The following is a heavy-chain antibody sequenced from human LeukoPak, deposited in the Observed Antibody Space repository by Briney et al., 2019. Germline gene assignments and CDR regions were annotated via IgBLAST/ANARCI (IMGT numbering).Heavy chain of an antibody. J-gene: IGHJ4*02. V-gene: IGHV4-4*07. D-gene: IGHD5-12*01. CDR1: GGSISSYY. CDR3: ASTTVATITILTHHWYYFDY. CDR2: IYNSGST. Sequence: SETLSLTCTVSGGSISSYYWSWIRQPAGKGLEWIGRIYNSGSTTYNPSLKSRVTMSVDTSKNQFSLKLSSVTAADTAVYYCASTTVATITILTHHWYYFDYWGQGTLVTVSS.